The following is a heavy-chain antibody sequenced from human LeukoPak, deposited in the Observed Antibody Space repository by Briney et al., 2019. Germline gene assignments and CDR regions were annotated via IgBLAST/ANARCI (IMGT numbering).Heavy chain of an antibody. CDR1: GGSINSGGYY. D-gene: IGHD3-22*01. Sequence: SETLSLTCTVSGGSINSGGYYWSWIRQRPGKGLEYFGYIYSSGSTHYNPSLKSRVTISMDTSKNQFSLTLTSVTAADTAVYYCAREVEYYDSSGYRPHAFDIWGQGTLVTVSS. V-gene: IGHV4-31*03. J-gene: IGHJ3*02. CDR3: AREVEYYDSSGYRPHAFDI. CDR2: IYSSGST.